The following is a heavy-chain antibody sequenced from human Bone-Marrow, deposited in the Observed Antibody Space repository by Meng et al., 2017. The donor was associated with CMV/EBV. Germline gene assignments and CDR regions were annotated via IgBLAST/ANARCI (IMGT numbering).Heavy chain of an antibody. CDR3: ARGAGRYSGYEKYYYYGMDV. D-gene: IGHD5-12*01. Sequence: SVKVSCKASGGTFSSYAISWVRQAPGQGLEWMGGIIPIFGTANYAQKFQGRVTITTDESTSTAYMGLSSLRSEDTAVYYCARGAGRYSGYEKYYYYGMDVWGQGTTVTVSS. J-gene: IGHJ6*02. CDR2: IIPIFGTA. CDR1: GGTFSSYA. V-gene: IGHV1-69*05.